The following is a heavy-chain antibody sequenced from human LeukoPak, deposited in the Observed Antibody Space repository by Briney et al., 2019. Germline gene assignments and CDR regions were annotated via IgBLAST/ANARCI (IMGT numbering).Heavy chain of an antibody. CDR2: INTNTGNP. D-gene: IGHD3-3*01. Sequence: ASVKVSCKTSGYTFTTYAISWVRQAPGQGLEWMGWINTNTGNPTYAQGFTGRFVFSLDTSVSTAYLQISSLKAEDTAVYYCARVRLYKFFGYYYYMDVWGKGTTVTVSS. J-gene: IGHJ6*03. V-gene: IGHV7-4-1*02. CDR1: GYTFTTYA. CDR3: ARVRLYKFFGYYYYMDV.